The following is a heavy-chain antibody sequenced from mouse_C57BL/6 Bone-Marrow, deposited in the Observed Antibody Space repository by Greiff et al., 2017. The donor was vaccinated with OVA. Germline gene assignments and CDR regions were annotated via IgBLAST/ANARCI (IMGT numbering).Heavy chain of an antibody. Sequence: EVKVEESGGGLVKPGGSLKLSCAASGFTFSDYGMHWVRQAPEKGLEWVAYISSGSSTIYYADTVKGRFTISRDNAKNTLFLQMTSLRSEDTAMYYCARRYYGSSDYFDYWGQGTTLTVSS. CDR3: ARRYYGSSDYFDY. V-gene: IGHV5-17*01. J-gene: IGHJ2*01. D-gene: IGHD1-1*01. CDR2: ISSGSSTI. CDR1: GFTFSDYG.